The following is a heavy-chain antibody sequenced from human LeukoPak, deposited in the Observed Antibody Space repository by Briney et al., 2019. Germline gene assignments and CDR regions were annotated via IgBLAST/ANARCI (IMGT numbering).Heavy chain of an antibody. Sequence: PSETLTLTCTASGGSISSYYWRWIRQPPGKGLGWIGYIHYSGSTNYNPSLKSRVTISADTSKNQSSQKLSTVTAADTAVYYCGRAGRIVVVPAGRSSDCSMDVWGKGTTVTVSS. D-gene: IGHD2-2*01. V-gene: IGHV4-59*08. J-gene: IGHJ6*03. CDR3: GRAGRIVVVPAGRSSDCSMDV. CDR1: GGSISSYY. CDR2: IHYSGST.